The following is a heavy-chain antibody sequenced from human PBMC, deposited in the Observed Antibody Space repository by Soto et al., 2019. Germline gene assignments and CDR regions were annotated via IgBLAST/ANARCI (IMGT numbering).Heavy chain of an antibody. J-gene: IGHJ4*02. CDR2: INPSGGST. Sequence: ASVKVSCKASGYTFTSYGISWVRQAPGQGLEWMGIINPSGGSTSYAQKFQGRVTMTRDTSTSTVYMELSSLRSEDTAVYYCARDRRTYYYDSSGYSAHYWGQGTLVTVSS. CDR3: ARDRRTYYYDSSGYSAHY. CDR1: GYTFTSYG. D-gene: IGHD3-22*01. V-gene: IGHV1-46*01.